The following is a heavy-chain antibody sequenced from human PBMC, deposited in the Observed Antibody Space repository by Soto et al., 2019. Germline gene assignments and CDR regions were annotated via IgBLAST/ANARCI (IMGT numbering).Heavy chain of an antibody. CDR2: INPSGGST. V-gene: IGHV1-46*01. CDR3: ARDRRGFTFGVETRYFDY. D-gene: IGHD3-3*01. Sequence: GASVKVSCKASGYTFTSYYMHWVRQAPGQGLEWMGIINPSGGSTSYAQKFQGRVTMTRDTSTSTVYMELSSLRSEDTAVYYCARDRRGFTFGVETRYFDYWGQGTLVTVSS. J-gene: IGHJ4*02. CDR1: GYTFTSYY.